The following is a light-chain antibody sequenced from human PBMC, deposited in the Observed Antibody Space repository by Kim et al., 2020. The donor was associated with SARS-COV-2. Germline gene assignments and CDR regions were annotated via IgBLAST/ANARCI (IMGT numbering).Light chain of an antibody. Sequence: ELTQPPSASGTPGQRVTISCSGSSSNIGRNYVYWYQQFPGTAPKVLIYNNDQRPSGVPDRFSSSKSGTSASLAISGLRSEDEADYYCAAWDDRLSGRVFGGGTQLTVL. V-gene: IGLV1-47*01. CDR1: SSNIGRNY. CDR2: NND. CDR3: AAWDDRLSGRV. J-gene: IGLJ3*02.